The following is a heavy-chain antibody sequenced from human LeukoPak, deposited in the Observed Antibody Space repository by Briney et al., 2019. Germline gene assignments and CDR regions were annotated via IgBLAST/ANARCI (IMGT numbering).Heavy chain of an antibody. CDR3: ARDLPSSSDMEWFGGGADYYYYGMDV. CDR1: GYTFTSYY. J-gene: IGHJ6*02. CDR2: INPSGGST. D-gene: IGHD3-3*01. Sequence: GASVKVSCKASGYTFTSYYMHWVRQAPGQGLEWMGIINPSGGSTSYAQKFQGRVTMTRDTSTSTVYMELSSLRSDDTAVYYCARDLPSSSDMEWFGGGADYYYYGMDVWGQGTTVTVSS. V-gene: IGHV1-46*01.